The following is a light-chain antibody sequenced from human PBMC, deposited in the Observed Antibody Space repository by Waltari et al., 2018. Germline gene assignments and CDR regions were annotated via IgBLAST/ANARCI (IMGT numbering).Light chain of an antibody. CDR3: QAWDSNSCV. V-gene: IGLV3-1*01. CDR1: KLGDKY. Sequence: YELTQPPPVSVSPGQTASIPRPGDKLGDKYACWYQQKPGQSPVVVIYQDTNRPSGIPRQFAGSNAGNTAALTSSKTQAMDEADYYCQAWDSNSCVYGTGTKVTVL. J-gene: IGLJ1*01. CDR2: QDT.